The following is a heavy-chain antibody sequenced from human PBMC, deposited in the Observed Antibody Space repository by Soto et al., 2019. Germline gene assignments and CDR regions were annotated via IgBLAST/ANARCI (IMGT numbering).Heavy chain of an antibody. CDR1: GYTFTSYY. CDR2: INPSGGST. CDR3: ASAVALFDYCYMDV. Sequence: QVQLVQSGAEVKKPGASVKVSCKASGYTFTSYYMHWVRQAPGQGLEWMGIINPSGGSTSYAQKFQGGVTMTRDTSTRTVYMELSSLRSEDTAVYYCASAVALFDYCYMDVWGKGTTVTVSS. D-gene: IGHD5-12*01. V-gene: IGHV1-46*03. J-gene: IGHJ6*03.